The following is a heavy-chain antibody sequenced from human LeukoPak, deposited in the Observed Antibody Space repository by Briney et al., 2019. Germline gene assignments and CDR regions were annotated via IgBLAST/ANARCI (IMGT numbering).Heavy chain of an antibody. J-gene: IGHJ4*02. CDR2: ISSSSSHT. V-gene: IGHV3-11*05. D-gene: IGHD6-13*01. CDR3: ARVGIAAAGTGYYFDY. CDR1: GFTFSDYY. Sequence: GGSLRLSCAASGFTFSDYYMSWIRQAPGKGLEWVSYISSSSSHTNYADSVKGRFTISRDNAKNSLYLQMNSLRAEDTAVYYCARVGIAAAGTGYYFDYWGQGTLVTVSS.